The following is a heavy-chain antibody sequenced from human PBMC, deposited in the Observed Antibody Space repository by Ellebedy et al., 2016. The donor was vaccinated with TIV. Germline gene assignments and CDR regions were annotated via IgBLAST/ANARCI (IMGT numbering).Heavy chain of an antibody. CDR1: GYTFTSYG. J-gene: IGHJ4*02. Sequence: ASVKVSCKASGYTFTSYGISWVRQAPGQGLEWMGWIIPIFGTANYAQKFQGRVTITADESTSTAYMELSSLRSEDTAVYYCTTRSGSRQLYDYVWGSYRDYWGQGTLVTVSS. CDR2: IIPIFGTA. V-gene: IGHV1-69*13. CDR3: TTRSGSRQLYDYVWGSYRDY. D-gene: IGHD3-16*02.